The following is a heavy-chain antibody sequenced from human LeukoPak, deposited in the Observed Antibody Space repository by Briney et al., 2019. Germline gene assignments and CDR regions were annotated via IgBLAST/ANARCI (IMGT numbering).Heavy chain of an antibody. CDR1: GGSFRGYY. CDR3: ARVGAGGVTMVRGWSGMDV. Sequence: SETLSLTCAVYGGSFRGYYWSWIRQPPGKGLEWIGEINHSGSTNYNPSLKSRVTISVDTSKNQFSLKLSSVTAADTGVYYCARVGAGGVTMVRGWSGMDVWGKGTTVTVSS. J-gene: IGHJ6*04. CDR2: INHSGST. D-gene: IGHD3-10*01. V-gene: IGHV4-34*01.